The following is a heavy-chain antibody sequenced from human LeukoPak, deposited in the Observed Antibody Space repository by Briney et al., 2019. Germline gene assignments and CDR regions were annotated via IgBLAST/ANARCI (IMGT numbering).Heavy chain of an antibody. V-gene: IGHV1-2*02. Sequence: ASVKVSCKASGGTFISYAISWVRPAPGQGLEWMGWINPNSGGTNYAQKFQGRVTMTRDTSISTAYMELSRLRSDDTAVYYCATLGATMLWGQGTLGTVSS. D-gene: IGHD1-26*01. CDR2: INPNSGGT. CDR1: GGTFISYA. CDR3: ATLGATML. J-gene: IGHJ4*02.